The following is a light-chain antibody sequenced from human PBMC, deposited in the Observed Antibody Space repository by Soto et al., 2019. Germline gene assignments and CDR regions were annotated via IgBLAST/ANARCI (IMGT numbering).Light chain of an antibody. V-gene: IGLV2-14*01. Sequence: QSVLTQPASVSGSPGQSLTISCTGTSIGIAPYNYVSWYQQHPGKAPKLIIYEVSYRPSGISNRFSGSKSGNTASLTISGLQAEDEADYYCSSYTSSTNSVFGTGTKVTVL. CDR3: SSYTSSTNSV. CDR2: EVS. J-gene: IGLJ1*01. CDR1: SIGIAPYNY.